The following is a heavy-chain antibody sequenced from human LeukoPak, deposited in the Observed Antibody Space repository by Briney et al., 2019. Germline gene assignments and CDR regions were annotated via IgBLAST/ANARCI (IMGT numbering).Heavy chain of an antibody. V-gene: IGHV3-21*01. Sequence: GGSLRLSCAASGFTFSSYSMNWVRQAPGKGLEWVSSISSSSSYIYYADSVKGRFTISRDNAKNSLYLQMNSLRAEDTAVYYCARDQSITMIVPWYFDLWGRGTLVTVSS. CDR3: ARDQSITMIVPWYFDL. D-gene: IGHD3-22*01. CDR1: GFTFSSYS. CDR2: ISSSSSYI. J-gene: IGHJ2*01.